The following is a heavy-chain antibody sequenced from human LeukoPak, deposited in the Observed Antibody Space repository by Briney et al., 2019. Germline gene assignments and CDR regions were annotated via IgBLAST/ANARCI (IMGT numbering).Heavy chain of an antibody. Sequence: ASVKVSCKASGGTFSSYAISWVRQAPGQGLEWMGRIIPILGIANYAQKFQGRVTITADKSTSTAYMELSSLRSEDTAVYYCARGVHFGEVYYFDYWGQGTLVTVSS. CDR2: IIPILGIA. CDR3: ARGVHFGEVYYFDY. V-gene: IGHV1-69*04. CDR1: GGTFSSYA. D-gene: IGHD3-3*01. J-gene: IGHJ4*02.